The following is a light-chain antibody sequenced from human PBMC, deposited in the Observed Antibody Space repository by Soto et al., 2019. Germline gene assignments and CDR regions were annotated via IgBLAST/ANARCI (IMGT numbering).Light chain of an antibody. J-gene: IGKJ4*01. CDR2: DAS. CDR1: QSISSW. Sequence: DIRMTQSPSTLSASVVDRVTITCRASQSISSWLAWYQQKPGKAPKLLIYDASSLESVVPSRFSGSGSGTEFTLTISSLQPDDFATYYCQQYNSSPLTFGGGTKVEIK. CDR3: QQYNSSPLT. V-gene: IGKV1-5*01.